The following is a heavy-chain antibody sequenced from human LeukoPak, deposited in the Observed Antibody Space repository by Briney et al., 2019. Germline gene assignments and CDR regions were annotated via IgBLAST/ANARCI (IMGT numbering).Heavy chain of an antibody. V-gene: IGHV3-21*04. CDR2: ISATSSDT. J-gene: IGHJ4*02. CDR3: AKGLFSAFDKYLDS. CDR1: GFALESYT. Sequence: GGSLRLSCAASGFALESYTMRRVRQALGKGLEWVSLISATSSDTNYAESVRGRFTITRDNAKNSLFLQMDSLRVEDTAIYYCAKGLFSAFDKYLDSWGQGTLVTVSS. D-gene: IGHD5-12*01.